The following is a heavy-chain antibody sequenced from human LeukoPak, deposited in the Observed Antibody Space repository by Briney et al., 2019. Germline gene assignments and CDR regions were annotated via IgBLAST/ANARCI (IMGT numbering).Heavy chain of an antibody. CDR3: SSSGGHYGESFDY. J-gene: IGHJ4*02. Sequence: TSSATLTLTCSVSGGSISSYSWTWIRQPAGKGLECIGRIFTSGSTNYNPSLKGRVTISVDTSKNQFSLRLSSVTAADTALYYCSSSGGHYGESFDYWGQGTLVTVSS. V-gene: IGHV4-4*07. D-gene: IGHD3-22*01. CDR2: IFTSGST. CDR1: GGSISSYS.